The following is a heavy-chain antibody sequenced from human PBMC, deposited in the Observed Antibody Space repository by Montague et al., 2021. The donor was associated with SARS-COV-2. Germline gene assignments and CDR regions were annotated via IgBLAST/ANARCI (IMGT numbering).Heavy chain of an antibody. Sequence: SETLSLTCTVSGGSISSSSYYWGWIRQPPGKGLEWIGSIYYSGSTYYNPSLKSRVTISVDTSKNQFSLKLSSVTAADTAVYYCATYYDILTGYYIDDFDIWGQGTMVTGSS. J-gene: IGHJ3*02. D-gene: IGHD3-9*01. CDR2: IYYSGST. CDR1: GGSISSSSYY. CDR3: ATYYDILTGYYIDDFDI. V-gene: IGHV4-39*01.